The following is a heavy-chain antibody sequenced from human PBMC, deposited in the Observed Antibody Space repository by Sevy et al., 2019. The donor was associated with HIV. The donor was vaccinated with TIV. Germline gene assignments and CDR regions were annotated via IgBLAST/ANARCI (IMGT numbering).Heavy chain of an antibody. J-gene: IGHJ4*02. CDR1: GFTFSTYA. CDR2: LNGDRT. Sequence: GGSLRLSCAASGFTFSTYAVSWVRQAPGKGLEWVAALNGDRTYYAGSVKGRFTISRDNPKNTVYLQVNSLRVEDTALYYCVKEETAPYFDXWGQGTLVTVSS. CDR3: VKEETAPYFDX. V-gene: IGHV3-23*01. D-gene: IGHD2-21*02.